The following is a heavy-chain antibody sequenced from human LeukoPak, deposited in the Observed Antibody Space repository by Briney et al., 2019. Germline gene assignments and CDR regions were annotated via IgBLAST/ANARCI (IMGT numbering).Heavy chain of an antibody. CDR2: ISSSDGII. J-gene: IGHJ4*02. Sequence: GGSLRLSCAASGFTFSSYEMNWVRQAPGKGLEWISYISSSDGIIYYADSLKGRFTISRDNAKKSLYLQMNSLRVEDTAVYYCAREDRSTMATLDYWGQGTRVTVSS. V-gene: IGHV3-48*03. CDR3: AREDRSTMATLDY. D-gene: IGHD3-10*01. CDR1: GFTFSSYE.